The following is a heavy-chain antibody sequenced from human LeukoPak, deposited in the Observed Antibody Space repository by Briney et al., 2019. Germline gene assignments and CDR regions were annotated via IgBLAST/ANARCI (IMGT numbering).Heavy chain of an antibody. CDR3: AKDGYCSSTSCYPSHFDS. CDR1: GFTFSPYA. CDR2: ISNDGSKK. V-gene: IGHV3-30*18. Sequence: GRSLRLSCAAPGFTFSPYAMHWVRQAPGKGLEWVALISNDGSKKYYADSVKGRFTISRDNSKNTLDLQMNSLRAEDTAVYYCAKDGYCSSTSCYPSHFDSWGQGTLVTVSS. J-gene: IGHJ4*02. D-gene: IGHD2-2*03.